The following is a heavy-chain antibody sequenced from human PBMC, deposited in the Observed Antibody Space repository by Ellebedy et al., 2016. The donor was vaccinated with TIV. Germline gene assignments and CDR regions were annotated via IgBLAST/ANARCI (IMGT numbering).Heavy chain of an antibody. J-gene: IGHJ4*02. CDR2: ISSSGRNT. V-gene: IGHV3-23*01. Sequence: GESLKISCAASGFTFSSYSMSWVRQAPGKGLEWVSLISSSGRNTYYADSVKGRFTISRDDSKNTLYLQMNSLRAEDTAAYYCAKDIELSYWGQGSLVTVSS. D-gene: IGHD5-18*01. CDR1: GFTFSSYS. CDR3: AKDIELSY.